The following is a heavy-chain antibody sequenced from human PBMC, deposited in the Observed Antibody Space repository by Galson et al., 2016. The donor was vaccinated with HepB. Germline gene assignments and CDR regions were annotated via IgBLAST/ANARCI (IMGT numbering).Heavy chain of an antibody. J-gene: IGHJ5*02. Sequence: SLRLSCAASGFTFTEYYMTWIRQAPGKGLEWLSYLSPSTRYTNSADSVKGRFTIFRDSSKNTVYLQMNSLRVDDTAVYYCARGGGAAAAAWGQGTLVTVSS. D-gene: IGHD6-13*01. CDR2: LSPSTRYT. V-gene: IGHV3-11*05. CDR1: GFTFTEYY. CDR3: ARGGGAAAAA.